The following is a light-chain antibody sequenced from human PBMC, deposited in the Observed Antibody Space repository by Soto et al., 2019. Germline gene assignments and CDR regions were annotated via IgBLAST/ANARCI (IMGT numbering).Light chain of an antibody. J-gene: IGLJ2*01. CDR3: SSYTTSTTLM. Sequence: QSVLTQPASVSGSPGQSITISCTGTSSDVGRYKLVSWYQQHPGKAPKLMIYDVTNRPSGVSNRFTGSKSGHTASLTISRLQAEDEADYYCSSYTTSTTLMLGRETKLPVL. CDR1: SSDVGRYKL. V-gene: IGLV2-14*03. CDR2: DVT.